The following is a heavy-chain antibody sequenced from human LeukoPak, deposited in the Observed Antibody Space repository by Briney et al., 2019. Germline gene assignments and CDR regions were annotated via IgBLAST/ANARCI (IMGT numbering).Heavy chain of an antibody. CDR3: AKGGGKHDYGDYDGWFDP. J-gene: IGHJ5*02. V-gene: IGHV3-23*01. CDR2: MSDSGGST. D-gene: IGHD4-17*01. CDR1: GFTFSSYA. Sequence: TGGSLRLSCAAAGFTFSSYARSWIRQAPGKGIKDLSAMSDSGGSTDYADSVKGRFTISSDNSKNTMYLQLSNLRAEDTAVYYCAKGGGKHDYGDYDGWFDPWGQGTLVTVSS.